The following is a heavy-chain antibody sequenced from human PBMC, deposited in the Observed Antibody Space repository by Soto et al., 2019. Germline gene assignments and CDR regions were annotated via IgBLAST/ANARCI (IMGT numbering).Heavy chain of an antibody. CDR2: IYHSGST. Sequence: SETLSLTCAVSGGSISSGGYSWSWIRQPPGKGLEWIGYIYHSGSTYYNPSLKSRVTISVDRSKNQFSLKLSSVTAADTAVYYCAKELHDSSGSPMYYFDYWGPGTLVTVSS. CDR3: AKELHDSSGSPMYYFDY. CDR1: GGSISSGGYS. J-gene: IGHJ4*02. D-gene: IGHD3-22*01. V-gene: IGHV4-30-2*01.